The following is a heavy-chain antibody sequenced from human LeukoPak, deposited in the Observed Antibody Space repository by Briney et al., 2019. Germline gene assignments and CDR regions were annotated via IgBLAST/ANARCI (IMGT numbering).Heavy chain of an antibody. J-gene: IGHJ4*02. CDR3: AIRGYSYGFFDY. CDR2: ISGSGGST. Sequence: GGSLRLSCAASGFTFSSYAMSWVRQAPGKGLEWVSAISGSGGSTYYADSVKGRFTISRDNSKNALYLQMNSLRAEDTAVYYCAIRGYSYGFFDYWGQGTLVTVSS. CDR1: GFTFSSYA. V-gene: IGHV3-23*01. D-gene: IGHD5-18*01.